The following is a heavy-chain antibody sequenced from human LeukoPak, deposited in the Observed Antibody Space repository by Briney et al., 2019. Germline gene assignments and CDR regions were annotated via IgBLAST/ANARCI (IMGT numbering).Heavy chain of an antibody. CDR3: ARVRGTGYSSGWKAFDI. Sequence: SETLSLTCTVSGGSISSYYWSWIRQPPGKGLEWIGYIYYSGSTNYNPSLKSRVTISVDTSKNQFSLKLSSVTAADTAVYYCARVRGTGYSSGWKAFDIWGQGTMVTVSS. CDR1: GGSISSYY. J-gene: IGHJ3*02. V-gene: IGHV4-59*01. D-gene: IGHD6-19*01. CDR2: IYYSGST.